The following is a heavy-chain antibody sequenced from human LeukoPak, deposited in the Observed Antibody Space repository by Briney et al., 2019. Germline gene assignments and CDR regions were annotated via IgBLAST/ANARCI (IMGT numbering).Heavy chain of an antibody. CDR2: INWNGGST. CDR1: GFTFDDYG. D-gene: IGHD3-22*01. Sequence: GGSLRLSCAASGFTFDDYGMCWVRQAPGKGLEWVSGINWNGGSTGYADSVKGRFTISRDNAKNSLYLQMNSLRAEDTALYYCARDGRYYDSSGYSPDFDYWGQGTLVTVSS. CDR3: ARDGRYYDSSGYSPDFDY. V-gene: IGHV3-20*04. J-gene: IGHJ4*02.